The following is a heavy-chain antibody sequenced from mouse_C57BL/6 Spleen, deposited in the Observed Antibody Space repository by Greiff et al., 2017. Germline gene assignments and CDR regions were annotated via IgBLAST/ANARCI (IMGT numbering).Heavy chain of an antibody. CDR2: ISSGSSTI. D-gene: IGHD1-1*01. J-gene: IGHJ1*03. CDR3: ARPYGRSYRWYVEV. Sequence: EVQRVESGGGLVKPGGSLKLSCAASGFTFSDYGMHWVRQAPEKGLEWVAYISSGSSTIYYADTVKGRFTIFRDNAKNTLFLQMTSLRSEDTGMYYCARPYGRSYRWYVEVWGKGTTGNVSA. V-gene: IGHV5-17*01. CDR1: GFTFSDYG.